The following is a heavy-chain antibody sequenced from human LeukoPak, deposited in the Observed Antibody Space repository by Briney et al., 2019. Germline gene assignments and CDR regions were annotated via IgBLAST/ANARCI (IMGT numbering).Heavy chain of an antibody. Sequence: GRSLRLSCAASGFTFSSYAMHWVRQAPGKWLEWVAVISYDGSNKYYADSVRGRFTISRDNSKNTLYLQMNSLRAEDTAVYYCARGQVRYSQYYFDYWGQGTLVTVSS. V-gene: IGHV3-30*04. CDR3: ARGQVRYSQYYFDY. CDR2: ISYDGSNK. J-gene: IGHJ4*02. CDR1: GFTFSSYA. D-gene: IGHD5-18*01.